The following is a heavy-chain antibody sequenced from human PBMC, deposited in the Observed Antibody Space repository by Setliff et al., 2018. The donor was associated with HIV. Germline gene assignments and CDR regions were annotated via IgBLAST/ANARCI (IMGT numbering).Heavy chain of an antibody. J-gene: IGHJ4*02. CDR3: ARHDSGGYYYFDY. D-gene: IGHD3-22*01. V-gene: IGHV4-38-2*01. CDR1: GYSISSGYY. Sequence: SETLSLTCAVSGYSISSGYYWGWIRQPPGKGLEWVGSIYHSGTTYYNPSLKSRVTISVDTSKNQFSLKLSSVTAADTAVYYRARHDSGGYYYFDYWGQGTLVTVSS. CDR2: IYHSGTT.